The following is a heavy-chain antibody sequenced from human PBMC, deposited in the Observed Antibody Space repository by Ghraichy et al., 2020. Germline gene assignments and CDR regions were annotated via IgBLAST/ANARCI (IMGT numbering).Heavy chain of an antibody. D-gene: IGHD5-18*01. V-gene: IGHV4-39*01. CDR2: IYYSGST. CDR1: GGSISSSSYY. Sequence: SETLSLTCTVSGGSISSSSYYWGWIRQPPGKGLEWIGSIYYSGSTYYNPSLKSRVTISVDTSKNQFSLKLTSVAAADTAVYYCSRLSRGYSYGDSWGHGTLVIVSS. CDR3: SRLSRGYSYGDS. J-gene: IGHJ5*01.